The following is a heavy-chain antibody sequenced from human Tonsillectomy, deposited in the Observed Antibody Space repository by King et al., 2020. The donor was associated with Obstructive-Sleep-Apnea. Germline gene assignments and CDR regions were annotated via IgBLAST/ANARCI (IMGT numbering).Heavy chain of an antibody. V-gene: IGHV2-5*02. CDR3: VHSRHDSGYDSTPFDY. D-gene: IGHD5-12*01. J-gene: IGHJ4*02. CDR1: GFSLSTSGVT. CDR2: IYWGDDK. Sequence: TLKESGPTLVKPTQTLTLTCTFSGFSLSTSGVTVGWIRQPPGKALEWLAPIYWGDDKRYSASLKSRLTITKDTSENQVVLTMTNMDPVDTATYYCVHSRHDSGYDSTPFDYWGQGTLVTVSS.